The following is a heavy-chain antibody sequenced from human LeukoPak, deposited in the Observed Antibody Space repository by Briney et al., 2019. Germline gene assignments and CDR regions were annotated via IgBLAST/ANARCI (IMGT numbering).Heavy chain of an antibody. V-gene: IGHV3-48*04. CDR1: GFTFTTAW. Sequence: GGSLRLSCAASGFTFTTAWMSWVRQAPGKGLEWVSYISSSSSTIYYADSVKGRFTISRDNAKNSLYLQMNSLRAEDTAVYYCAKEESVAARPPFDYWGQGTLVTVSS. D-gene: IGHD6-6*01. CDR2: ISSSSSTI. CDR3: AKEESVAARPPFDY. J-gene: IGHJ4*02.